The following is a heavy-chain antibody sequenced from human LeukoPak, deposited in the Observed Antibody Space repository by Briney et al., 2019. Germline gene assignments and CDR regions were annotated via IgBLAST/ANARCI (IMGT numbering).Heavy chain of an antibody. D-gene: IGHD5-12*01. CDR1: GDSVSSNSAA. V-gene: IGHV6-1*01. J-gene: IGHJ4*02. CDR3: ARTKGPDIMATSLWIRRIREGDYYFDY. Sequence: SQTLSLTCAISGDSVSSNSAAWNWIRQSPSRGLEWLGRTYYRSKWYNDYAVSVKSRITINPDTSKNQFSLQLNSVTPEDTAVYYCARTKGPDIMATSLWIRRIREGDYYFDYWGQGTLVTVSS. CDR2: TYYRSKWYN.